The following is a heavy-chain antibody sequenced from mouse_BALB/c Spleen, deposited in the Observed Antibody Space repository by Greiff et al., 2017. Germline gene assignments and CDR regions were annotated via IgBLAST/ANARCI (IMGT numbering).Heavy chain of an antibody. J-gene: IGHJ2*01. D-gene: IGHD1-1*01. V-gene: IGHV5-9-1*01. CDR3: ARGYYGSNYFDY. Sequence: EVMLVESGGGLVKPGGSLKLSCAASGFTFSSYTMSWVRQTPEKRLEWVATISSGGSYTYYPDSVKGRFTISRDNPKNTLFLQMTSLRSEDTAMYYCARGYYGSNYFDYWGQGTTLTVSS. CDR1: GFTFSSYT. CDR2: ISSGGSYT.